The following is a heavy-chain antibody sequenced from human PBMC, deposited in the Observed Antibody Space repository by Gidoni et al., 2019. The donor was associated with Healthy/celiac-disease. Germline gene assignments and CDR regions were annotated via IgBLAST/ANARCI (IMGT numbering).Heavy chain of an antibody. CDR2: ISSSSSYT. CDR3: ARDDSSGYYYVDY. J-gene: IGHJ4*02. D-gene: IGHD3-22*01. V-gene: IGHV3-11*05. CDR1: GFTFSDYY. Sequence: QVQLVESGGGLVKPGGSLRLSCAASGFTFSDYYMSWIRQAPGKGLGWVSYISSSSSYTNYADSVKGRFTISRDNAKNSLYLQMNSLRAEDTAVYYCARDDSSGYYYVDYWGQGTLVTVSS.